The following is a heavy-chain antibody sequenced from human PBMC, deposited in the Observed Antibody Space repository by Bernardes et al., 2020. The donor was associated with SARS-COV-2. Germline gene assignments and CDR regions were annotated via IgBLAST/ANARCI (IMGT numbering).Heavy chain of an antibody. Sequence: LSVTCSDSVASIRNYYWSWIRQPAGKGLEWIGRISVSGSPNYKPSLKSRVTMSIDTSKNQFSLRLSSVTAADTAVYYCARGKGGEFDYWGQGTLVTVSS. CDR2: ISVSGSP. J-gene: IGHJ4*02. V-gene: IGHV4-4*07. D-gene: IGHD3-16*01. CDR1: VASIRNYY. CDR3: ARGKGGEFDY.